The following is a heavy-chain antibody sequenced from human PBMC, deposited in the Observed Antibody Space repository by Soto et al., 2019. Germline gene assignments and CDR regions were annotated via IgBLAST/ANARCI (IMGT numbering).Heavy chain of an antibody. CDR2: IIPIFGTA. V-gene: IGHV1-69*13. Sequence: SSVKVSCKASGGTFSSYAISWVLQAPGQGLEWMGGIIPIFGTANYAKKFQGRVTITADESTSTADMELSSLRSEDTAVYYCARDSGAGYYYGMAVWGKGTTVTVSS. D-gene: IGHD1-26*01. J-gene: IGHJ6*04. CDR1: GGTFSSYA. CDR3: ARDSGAGYYYGMAV.